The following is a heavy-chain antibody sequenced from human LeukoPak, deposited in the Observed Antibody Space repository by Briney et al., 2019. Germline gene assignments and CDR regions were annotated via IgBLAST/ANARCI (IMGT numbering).Heavy chain of an antibody. D-gene: IGHD5-24*01. J-gene: IGHJ4*02. V-gene: IGHV4-59*08. CDR3: SRVRRDGYNPLDY. CDR1: GGSISSNY. Sequence: SETLSLTCTVSGGSISSNYWSWIRQPPGKGLEWIGYIYYPGSTNYNPSLKRRVTISLDTSNKQFSLKLSSVTAADTAVYYCSRVRRDGYNPLDYWGQGTLVTVSS. CDR2: IYYPGST.